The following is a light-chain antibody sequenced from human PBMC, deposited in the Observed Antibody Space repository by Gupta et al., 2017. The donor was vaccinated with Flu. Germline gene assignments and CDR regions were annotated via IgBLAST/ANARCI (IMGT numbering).Light chain of an antibody. V-gene: IGKV1-33*01. CDR1: HAISDY. Sequence: DIPLTQSPSSLSASVGDRVTITCQASHAISDYLNWYQQKPGKAPTLLIYAASNVEPGVPERFSGNGSGTDLAFTVSGLKAEDTATYFCNQYKKLPETFGRGTKVEIK. CDR2: AAS. CDR3: NQYKKLPET. J-gene: IGKJ4*01.